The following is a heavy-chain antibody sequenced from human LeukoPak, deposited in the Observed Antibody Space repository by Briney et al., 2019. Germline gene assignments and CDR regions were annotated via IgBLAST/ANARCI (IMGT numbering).Heavy chain of an antibody. CDR3: ARERSVTYYISDY. CDR2: IYSSGST. Sequence: SETLSPTCTVSGDSISSYYWSWIRQPAGKGLEWIGRIYSSGSTNYNPSLKSRVTMSVDTSKNQFSLKLSSVTAADTAVYYCARERSVTYYISDYWGQGTLVTVSS. J-gene: IGHJ4*02. D-gene: IGHD1-26*01. V-gene: IGHV4-4*07. CDR1: GDSISSYY.